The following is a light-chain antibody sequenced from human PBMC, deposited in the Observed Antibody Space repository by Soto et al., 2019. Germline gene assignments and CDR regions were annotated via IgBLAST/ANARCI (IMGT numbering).Light chain of an antibody. Sequence: IQFTQSPSSLSASVGDSLTITCRASKAIGSSFAWYRQKPGKVPEVLIYGASTLQNGVPSRFSGSGSGTDFTLTISSLQPDDYATYYCQQYNSYSPLTFGGGTKVDIK. CDR1: KAIGSS. J-gene: IGKJ4*01. CDR3: QQYNSYSPLT. CDR2: GAS. V-gene: IGKV1-9*01.